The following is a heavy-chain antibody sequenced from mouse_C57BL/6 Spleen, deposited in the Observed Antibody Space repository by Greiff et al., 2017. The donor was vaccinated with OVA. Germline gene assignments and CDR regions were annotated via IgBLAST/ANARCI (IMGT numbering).Heavy chain of an antibody. CDR1: GFTFSDYG. Sequence: EVMLMESGGGLVKPGGSLTLSCAASGFTFSDYGMHWVRQAPEKGLEWVAYISSGSSTISYADTVKGRFTISRDNAKNTLFLQMTSLRSEVTAMYYCGRRIDYWGQGTTLTVSS. V-gene: IGHV5-17*01. CDR3: GRRIDY. J-gene: IGHJ2*01. CDR2: ISSGSSTI.